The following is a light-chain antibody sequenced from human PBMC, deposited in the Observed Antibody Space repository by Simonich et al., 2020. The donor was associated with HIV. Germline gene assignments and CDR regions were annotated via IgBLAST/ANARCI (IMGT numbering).Light chain of an antibody. J-gene: IGLJ2*01. CDR3: SSYTSSSTVV. CDR2: DVT. CDR1: SSDVGCYNY. Sequence: QSALTQPASVSGSPGQSITISCTGTSSDVGCYNYVSWYQQHPGKAPKLMIYDVTKRPSGVSNRFSGSKSDNTASRTISGLQAEDEADYYCSSYTSSSTVVFGGGTKLTVL. V-gene: IGLV2-14*03.